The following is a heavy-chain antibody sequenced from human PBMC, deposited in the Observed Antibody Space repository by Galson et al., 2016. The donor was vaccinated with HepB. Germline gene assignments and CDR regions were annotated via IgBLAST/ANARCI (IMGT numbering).Heavy chain of an antibody. D-gene: IGHD5-18*01. V-gene: IGHV4-61*02. CDR3: ARVWVPGGYGYLDI. CDR2: IVITGST. J-gene: IGHJ3*02. Sequence: TLSLTCTVSGGSISSGNYYWTWIRQPAGKGLEWIGRIVITGSTNDTPSLKSRVTISVDPTKNQFSLRLTSVTAADTGVYYCARVWVPGGYGYLDIWGQGTVVTVSS. CDR1: GGSISSGNYY.